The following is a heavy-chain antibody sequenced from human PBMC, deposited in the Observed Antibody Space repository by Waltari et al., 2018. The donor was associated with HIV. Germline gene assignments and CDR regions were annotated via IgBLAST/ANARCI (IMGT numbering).Heavy chain of an antibody. CDR2: ISGSGTTI. V-gene: IGHV3-48*03. Sequence: EVQLVESGGGLVQPGGSMRLSCAASGFAFSTYKFHRGRQAPGTGLEWVSYISGSGTTIYYADSVKGRFTISRDNAKNSLYLQMNSLRAEDTAVYYCATRGSSYYYYYMDVWGKGTTVTVSS. J-gene: IGHJ6*03. D-gene: IGHD2-2*01. CDR3: ATRGSSYYYYYMDV. CDR1: GFAFSTYK.